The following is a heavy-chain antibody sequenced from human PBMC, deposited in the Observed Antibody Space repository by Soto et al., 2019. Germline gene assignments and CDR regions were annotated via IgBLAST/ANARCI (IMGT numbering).Heavy chain of an antibody. D-gene: IGHD1-20*01. Sequence: SGPTLVNPTQTLTLTCSFSGFSLSTVGLCVGWIRQSPGKALEWLALIDWDDDKYYNTSLKTRLTISRDTSRDQVVLTMTNMDPVDTGTYYCGQMRAEGISYYYHFDVWGPGTTVTVSS. V-gene: IGHV2-70*12. CDR1: GFSLSTVGLC. CDR3: GQMRAEGISYYYHFDV. J-gene: IGHJ6*02. CDR2: IDWDDDK.